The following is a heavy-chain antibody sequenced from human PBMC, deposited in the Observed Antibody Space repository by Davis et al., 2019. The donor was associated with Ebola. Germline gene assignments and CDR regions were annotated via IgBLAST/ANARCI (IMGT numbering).Heavy chain of an antibody. CDR3: ARWDGDYLSIDY. Sequence: SVKVSCKASGGTFSSYAISWVRQAPGQGLEWMGGIIPIFGTANYAQKFQGRVTMTRNTSISTAYMELSSLRSEDTAVYYCARWDGDYLSIDYWGQGTLVTVSS. CDR2: IIPIFGTA. V-gene: IGHV1-69*05. CDR1: GGTFSSYA. J-gene: IGHJ4*02. D-gene: IGHD4-17*01.